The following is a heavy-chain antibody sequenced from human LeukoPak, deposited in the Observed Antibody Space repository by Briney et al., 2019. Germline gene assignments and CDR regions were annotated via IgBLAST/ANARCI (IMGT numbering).Heavy chain of an antibody. Sequence: GGSLRLSCAASGFAFNDYAMHWVRQAPGKGLEWVALISWDGTNIFYADFVKGRFVITRDNDKDSLYLQMNSLTVEGAGLYYCTKVDFAYDSSGFMSKRGQGTLVTVSS. CDR2: ISWDGTNI. CDR3: TKVDFAYDSSGFMSK. CDR1: GFAFNDYA. V-gene: IGHV3-43D*04. D-gene: IGHD3-22*01. J-gene: IGHJ4*02.